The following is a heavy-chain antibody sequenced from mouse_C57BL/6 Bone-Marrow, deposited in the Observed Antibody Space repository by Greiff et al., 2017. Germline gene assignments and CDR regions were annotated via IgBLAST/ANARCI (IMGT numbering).Heavy chain of an antibody. CDR2: IYPSDSET. J-gene: IGHJ2*01. CDR3: ARWDPRDFDY. CDR1: GYTFTSYW. D-gene: IGHD4-1*01. Sequence: QVHVKQSGAELVRPGSSVKLSCKASGYTFTSYWMDWVKQRPGQGLEWIGNIYPSDSETHYNQKFKDKATLTVDKSSSTAYMQLSSLTSEDSAVYYCARWDPRDFDYWGQGTTLTVSS. V-gene: IGHV1-61*01.